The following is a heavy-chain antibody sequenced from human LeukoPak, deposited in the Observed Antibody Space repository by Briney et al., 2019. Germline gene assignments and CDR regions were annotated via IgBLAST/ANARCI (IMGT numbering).Heavy chain of an antibody. D-gene: IGHD3-10*01. CDR1: GGSISNYY. J-gene: IGHJ4*02. V-gene: IGHV4-59*08. CDR2: IYSSGST. Sequence: ETLSLTCTVSGGSISNYYWSWLRQPPGKGLEWIGHIYSSGSTNYNPSLRSRLTISVDTSTSQRSLKLTSVTAADTAVYYCARHKPTGSYPLELWGQGTLVTVSS. CDR3: ARHKPTGSYPLEL.